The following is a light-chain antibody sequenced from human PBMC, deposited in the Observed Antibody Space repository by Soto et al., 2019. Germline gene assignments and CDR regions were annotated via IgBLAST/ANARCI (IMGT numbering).Light chain of an antibody. Sequence: DIQMTQSPSTLSASVGDRVTITCRASQSISSWLAWYQQKPGKAPKLLIYKASSLESGVPSRSSGSGAGTGFSLTISGLQPDDFATYYCLQYSTFWTFGQGTKVEIK. V-gene: IGKV1-5*03. CDR2: KAS. CDR3: LQYSTFWT. J-gene: IGKJ1*01. CDR1: QSISSW.